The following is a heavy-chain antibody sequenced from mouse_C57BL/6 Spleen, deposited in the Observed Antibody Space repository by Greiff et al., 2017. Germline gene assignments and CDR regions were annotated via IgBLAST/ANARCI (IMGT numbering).Heavy chain of an antibody. CDR2: IDPSDSYT. J-gene: IGHJ2*01. CDR1: GYTFTSYW. Sequence: QVQLQQPGAELVRPGTSVKLSCKASGYTFTSYWMHWVKQRPGQGLEWIGVIDPSDSYTNYNQKFKGKATLTVDTSSSTAYMQLSSLTSEDSAVYYCARETGDYWGQGTTLTVSS. CDR3: ARETGDY. V-gene: IGHV1-59*01.